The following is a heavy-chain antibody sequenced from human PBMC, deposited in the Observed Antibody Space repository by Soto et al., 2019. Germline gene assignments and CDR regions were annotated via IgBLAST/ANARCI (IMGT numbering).Heavy chain of an antibody. J-gene: IGHJ2*01. CDR1: GFTFSSYS. D-gene: IGHD1-1*01. V-gene: IGHV3-21*01. CDR2: ISSSSTYI. CDR3: ARLLEGDYWYFDL. Sequence: EVQLVESGGGLVKPGGSLRLSCATSGFTFSSYSMNWVRQAPGKWLEWVSSISSSSTYIYYADSLKGRFTISRDSAKNSLYLQMNSLRAEDTAVYYCARLLEGDYWYFDLWGRGTLVTVSS.